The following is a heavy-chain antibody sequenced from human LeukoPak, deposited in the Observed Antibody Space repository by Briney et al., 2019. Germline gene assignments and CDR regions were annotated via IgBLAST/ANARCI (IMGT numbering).Heavy chain of an antibody. V-gene: IGHV3-72*01. CDR2: SRDKGNSYST. CDR3: TRLGIEPRDLDN. Sequence: PGGSLRLSCAASGFTFRDHYIDWVRQAPGKGLEWVGRSRDKGNSYSTAYAASVRGRFTISRDDSKNSVYLQMNSLKIEDTAVYYCTRLGIEPRDLDNWGQGTLVTVSS. J-gene: IGHJ4*02. D-gene: IGHD1-14*01. CDR1: GFTFRDHY.